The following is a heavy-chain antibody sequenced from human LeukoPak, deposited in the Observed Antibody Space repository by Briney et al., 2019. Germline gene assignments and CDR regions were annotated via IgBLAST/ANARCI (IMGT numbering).Heavy chain of an antibody. CDR1: GVAFGNYY. V-gene: IGHV4-59*01. Sequence: SETLSLTSSVSGVAFGNYYWSWIPQSPGQELEWMAYFYFAANTKYNPSLQSRVSILIDTSKKQFTLKVTSVTAADTALCYCARGSTIFGFQHWGQGTLVTVSS. J-gene: IGHJ1*01. CDR3: ARGSTIFGFQH. CDR2: FYFAANT. D-gene: IGHD3-3*01.